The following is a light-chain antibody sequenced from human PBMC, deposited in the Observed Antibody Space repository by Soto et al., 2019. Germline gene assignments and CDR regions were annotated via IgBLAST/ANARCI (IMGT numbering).Light chain of an antibody. CDR3: QSYDSSLSGYV. CDR1: SSNIGAGYP. J-gene: IGLJ1*01. Sequence: QAVVTQPPSVSGAPGQRVTIYCTGSSSNIGAGYPVHWYQQLPGTAPKLLIFGNTNRPSGVPDRFSGSRSGLAITGLQAEDEADYYCQSYDSSLSGYVFGAGTKVTVL. CDR2: GNT. V-gene: IGLV1-40*01.